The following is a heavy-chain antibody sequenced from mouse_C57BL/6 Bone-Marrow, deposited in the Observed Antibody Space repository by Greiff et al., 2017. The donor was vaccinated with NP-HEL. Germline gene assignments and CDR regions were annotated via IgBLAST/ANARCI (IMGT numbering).Heavy chain of an antibody. CDR3: ARSDSSCYAYYYAMDY. J-gene: IGHJ4*01. D-gene: IGHD3-2*02. CDR1: GYTFTSYW. Sequence: QVQLQQPGAELVRPGSSVKLSCKASGYTFTSYWMHWVKQRPIQGLEWIGNIDPSDSETHYNQKFKDKATLTVDKSSSTAYMQLSSLTSEDSAVYYCARSDSSCYAYYYAMDYWGQGTSVTVSS. CDR2: IDPSDSET. V-gene: IGHV1-52*01.